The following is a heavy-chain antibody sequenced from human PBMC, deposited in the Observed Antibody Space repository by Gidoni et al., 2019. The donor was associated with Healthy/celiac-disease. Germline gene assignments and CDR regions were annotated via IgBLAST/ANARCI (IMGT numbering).Heavy chain of an antibody. CDR2: INHSGNT. V-gene: IGHV4-34*01. Sequence: QVQLQQWGAGLLMPSETLSLTCAVYGESFSGYYWSWIRQAPGKGLEWIGEINHSGNTNYNPSLKSRVTISIDTSKNQFSLRLISVTAADTAVYYCASAVFRFLDWMDDSWGQGTLVTVSS. CDR1: GESFSGYY. J-gene: IGHJ4*02. D-gene: IGHD3-3*01. CDR3: ASAVFRFLDWMDDS.